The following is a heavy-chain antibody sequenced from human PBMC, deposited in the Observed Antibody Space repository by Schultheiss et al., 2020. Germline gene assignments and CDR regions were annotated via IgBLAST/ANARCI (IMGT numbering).Heavy chain of an antibody. CDR3: ARGNGIFDY. V-gene: IGHV4-61*02. Sequence: SETLFLTCTVSGGSISSGSYYWSWIRQPAGKGLEWIGRIYTSGSTNYNPSLKSRVTISVDTSKNQFSLKLSSVTAADTAVYYCARGNGIFDYWGQGTLVTVSS. CDR1: GGSISSGSYY. D-gene: IGHD2-8*01. CDR2: IYTSGST. J-gene: IGHJ4*02.